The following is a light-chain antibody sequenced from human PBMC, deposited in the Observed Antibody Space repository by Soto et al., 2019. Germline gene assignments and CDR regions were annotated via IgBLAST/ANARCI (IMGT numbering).Light chain of an antibody. J-gene: IGKJ2*01. Sequence: DIQMTRSPSSLSASEGYRVTITCRASQGITNDLGWYQQKPGKAPKRLIYAASSLQSGVPSRFSGSGSGTEFTLTISSLQPEDFATYYCLQHNSYPYTFGQGTKLEIK. V-gene: IGKV1-17*01. CDR1: QGITND. CDR3: LQHNSYPYT. CDR2: AAS.